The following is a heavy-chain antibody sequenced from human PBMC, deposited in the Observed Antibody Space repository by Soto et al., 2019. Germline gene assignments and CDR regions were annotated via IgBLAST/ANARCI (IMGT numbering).Heavy chain of an antibody. J-gene: IGHJ5*01. CDR3: AKGPDGSGYYHNWFDS. V-gene: IGHV3-23*01. CDR2: ISRTGDSA. D-gene: IGHD3-22*01. CDR1: GFSFSDYA. Sequence: EVHLLESGGALVQPGGSLTLSCAASGFSFSDYAMSWVRQAPGKGLEWVSSISRTGDSAYYADSVKGRFAISRDRSKNGLSLQMNSLRVEDTAVYYCAKGPDGSGYYHNWFDSWGQGTLITVSS.